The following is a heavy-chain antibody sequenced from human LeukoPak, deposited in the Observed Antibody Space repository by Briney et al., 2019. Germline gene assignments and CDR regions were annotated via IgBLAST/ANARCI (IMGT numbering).Heavy chain of an antibody. V-gene: IGHV1-69*04. CDR2: IIPILGIA. Sequence: ASVKVSCKASGGAFSSYAISWVRQAPGQGLEWMGRIIPILGIANYAQKFQGRVTITADKSTSTAYMELSSLRSEDTAVYYCAREAMIVVVGQGDAFDIWGQGTMVTVSS. D-gene: IGHD3-22*01. J-gene: IGHJ3*02. CDR3: AREAMIVVVGQGDAFDI. CDR1: GGAFSSYA.